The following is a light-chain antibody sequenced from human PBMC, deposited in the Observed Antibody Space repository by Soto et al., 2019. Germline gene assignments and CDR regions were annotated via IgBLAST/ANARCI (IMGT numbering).Light chain of an antibody. V-gene: IGLV2-14*01. J-gene: IGLJ1*01. CDR2: EVT. CDR1: SSDVGGYNY. CDR3: SSYTRSNNIV. Sequence: QSVLTQPASVSGSPGQSITISCTGTSSDVGGYNYVSWYQHHPGTAPKLIIYEVTNRPSGISNRFSGSKSGNTASLTISGLQAEDEGDYYCSSYTRSNNIVFGTGTKVTVL.